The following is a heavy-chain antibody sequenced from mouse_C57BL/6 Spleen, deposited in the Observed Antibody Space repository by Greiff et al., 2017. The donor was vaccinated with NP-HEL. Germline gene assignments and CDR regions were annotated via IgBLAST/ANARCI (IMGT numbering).Heavy chain of an antibody. J-gene: IGHJ2*01. CDR3: ARDRITTVVATFDY. V-gene: IGHV5-4*01. CDR2: ISDGGSYT. CDR1: GFTFSSYA. D-gene: IGHD1-1*01. Sequence: EVQVVESGGGLVKPGGSLKLSCAASGFTFSSYAMSWVRQTPEKRLEWVATISDGGSYTYYPDNVKGRFTISRDNAKNNLYLQMSHLKSEDTAMYYCARDRITTVVATFDYWGQGTTLTVSS.